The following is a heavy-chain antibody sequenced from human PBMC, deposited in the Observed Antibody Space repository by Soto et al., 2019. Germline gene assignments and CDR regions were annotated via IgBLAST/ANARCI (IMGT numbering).Heavy chain of an antibody. CDR3: ARVSDTAMYYFDY. Sequence: ASVKVSCKASGYTFTGYYMHWVLQAPGQGLEWMGWINPNSGGTNYAQKFQGWVTMTRDTSISTAYMELSRLRSDDTAVYYCARVSDTAMYYFDYWGQGTLVTVSS. J-gene: IGHJ4*02. CDR2: INPNSGGT. D-gene: IGHD5-18*01. CDR1: GYTFTGYY. V-gene: IGHV1-2*04.